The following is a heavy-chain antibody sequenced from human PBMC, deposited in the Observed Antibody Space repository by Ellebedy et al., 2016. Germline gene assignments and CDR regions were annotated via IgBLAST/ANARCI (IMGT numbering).Heavy chain of an antibody. Sequence: SETLSLTCTVSGGSISSGGYYWSWIRQHPGTGLEWIGYIYYSGSTYYNPSLKSRVTISVDTSKNQFSLKLSSVTAADTAVYYCARGSSGKGVGYWGQGTLVTVSS. J-gene: IGHJ4*02. CDR2: IYYSGST. D-gene: IGHD6-19*01. CDR3: ARGSSGKGVGY. V-gene: IGHV4-31*03. CDR1: GGSISSGGYY.